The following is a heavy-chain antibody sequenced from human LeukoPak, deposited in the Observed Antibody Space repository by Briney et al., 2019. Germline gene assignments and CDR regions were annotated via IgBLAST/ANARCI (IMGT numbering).Heavy chain of an antibody. J-gene: IGHJ5*02. Sequence: SETLSLTCVVSGGSISSTSYYWGWIRQPPGKGLEWIGSIYYSGSTYYSPSLKSRVTISVDTSKNQFSLKLSSVTAADTAVYYCARLLRVGYCSTTTCNWFDPWGQGTLVTVSS. CDR1: GGSISSTSYY. CDR2: IYYSGST. CDR3: ARLLRVGYCSTTTCNWFDP. D-gene: IGHD2-2*03. V-gene: IGHV4-39*07.